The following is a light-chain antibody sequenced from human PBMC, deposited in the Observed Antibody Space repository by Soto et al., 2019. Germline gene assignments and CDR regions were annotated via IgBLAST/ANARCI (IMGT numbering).Light chain of an antibody. J-gene: IGLJ1*01. CDR3: AAWDDSLNGYV. V-gene: IGLV1-44*01. Sequence: QSVLTQPPSASGAPGQRVTISCSGSSSNIGSNTVTWYQQLPGTAPRLLIHSNNQRPSGVPDRFSGPKSGTSASLAISGLQSEDEADYYCAAWDDSLNGYVFGAGTKLTVL. CDR1: SSNIGSNT. CDR2: SNN.